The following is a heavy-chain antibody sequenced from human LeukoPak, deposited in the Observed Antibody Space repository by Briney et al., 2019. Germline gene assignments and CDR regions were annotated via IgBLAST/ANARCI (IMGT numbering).Heavy chain of an antibody. Sequence: GGSLRLSCAASGFTFSSYAMSWVRQAPGKGLEWVSAISGRGGSTYYADSVKGRFTISRDNSKNTLYLQMNSLRAEDTAVYYCAKKSGDSSGYSFDYWGQGTLVTVSS. CDR1: GFTFSSYA. CDR2: ISGRGGST. D-gene: IGHD3-22*01. CDR3: AKKSGDSSGYSFDY. V-gene: IGHV3-23*01. J-gene: IGHJ4*02.